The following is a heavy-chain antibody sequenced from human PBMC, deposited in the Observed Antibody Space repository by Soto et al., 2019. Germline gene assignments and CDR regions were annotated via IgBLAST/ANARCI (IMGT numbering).Heavy chain of an antibody. CDR3: ARDTYYYDSMGPDYYYYYGMDV. J-gene: IGHJ6*02. CDR2: INPNSGGT. D-gene: IGHD3-22*01. CDR1: GYTFTGYY. V-gene: IGHV1-2*02. Sequence: ASVKVSCKASGYTFTGYYMHWVRQAPGQGLEWMGWINPNSGGTNYAQKFQGRVTMTRDTSISTAYMELSRLRSDDTAVYYCARDTYYYDSMGPDYYYYYGMDVWGQGTTVTVSS.